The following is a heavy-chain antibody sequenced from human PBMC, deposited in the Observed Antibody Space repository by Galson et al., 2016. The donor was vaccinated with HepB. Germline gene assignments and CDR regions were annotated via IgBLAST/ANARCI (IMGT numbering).Heavy chain of an antibody. V-gene: IGHV3-23*01. Sequence: SLRLSCAASGFTFRNYALSWVRRAPGRGLEWVSHIDGPTSNTHYADSVRGRFSIYRDNSRDTLYLQIDSLTAEDSAIYYCTTWLSHHFDYWGQGTRVTVSS. CDR2: IDGPTSNT. CDR1: GFTFRNYA. J-gene: IGHJ4*02. CDR3: TTWLSHHFDY. D-gene: IGHD6-19*01.